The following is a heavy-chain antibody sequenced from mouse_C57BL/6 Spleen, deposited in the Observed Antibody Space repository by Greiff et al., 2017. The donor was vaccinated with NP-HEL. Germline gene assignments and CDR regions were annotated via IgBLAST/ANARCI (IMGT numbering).Heavy chain of an antibody. CDR1: GFTFSDYG. J-gene: IGHJ4*01. V-gene: IGHV5-17*01. CDR2: ISSGSSTI. CDR3: APIYGSSSYAMDY. D-gene: IGHD1-1*01. Sequence: EVQVVESGGGLVKPGGSLKLSCAASGFTFSDYGMHWVRQAPEKGLEWVAYISSGSSTIYYADTVKGRFTISRDNAKNTLFLQMTSLRSEDTAMYYCAPIYGSSSYAMDYWGQGTSVTVSS.